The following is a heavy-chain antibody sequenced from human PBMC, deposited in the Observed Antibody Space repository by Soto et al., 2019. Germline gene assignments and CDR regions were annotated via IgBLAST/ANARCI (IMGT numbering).Heavy chain of an antibody. CDR2: IYSGGST. D-gene: IGHD2-15*01. Sequence: EVQLVESGGGLVQPGGSLRLSCAASGFTVSSNYMSWVRQAPGKGLEWVSVIYSGGSTYHADSVKGRFTISRDNSKNTLYLQMNSLRAEDTAVYYCARDLEVVAATPLDYWGQGTLVTVSS. CDR3: ARDLEVVAATPLDY. V-gene: IGHV3-66*01. J-gene: IGHJ4*02. CDR1: GFTVSSNY.